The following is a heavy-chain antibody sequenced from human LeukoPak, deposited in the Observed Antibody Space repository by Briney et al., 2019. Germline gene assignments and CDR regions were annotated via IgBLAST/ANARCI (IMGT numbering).Heavy chain of an antibody. Sequence: PGGSLRLSCAASGFIFSNYPMYWVRQAPGKGLEYVSAISSNGGSTSYANSVKGRFTISRDNSKNTLYLQMGSLRDEDMAVYYCARERYSSYWGQGTLVTVSS. CDR2: ISSNGGST. D-gene: IGHD6-13*01. CDR3: ARERYSSY. J-gene: IGHJ4*02. CDR1: GFIFSNYP. V-gene: IGHV3-64*01.